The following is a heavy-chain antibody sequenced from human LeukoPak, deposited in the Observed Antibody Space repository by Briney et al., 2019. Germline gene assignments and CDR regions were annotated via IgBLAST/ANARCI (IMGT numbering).Heavy chain of an antibody. D-gene: IGHD2-2*01. Sequence: ASVKVSCKASGYTFTNYPISWVRQAPGQGLEWMGWITTYNGNTKYAHKLQGRVTMTTDTSTTTAYMELRSLRSDDTAVYYCARGLGYCDTTTCYGELPGDYWSQGTLVTVSS. V-gene: IGHV1-18*01. CDR2: ITTYNGNT. CDR3: ARGLGYCDTTTCYGELPGDY. J-gene: IGHJ4*02. CDR1: GYTFTNYP.